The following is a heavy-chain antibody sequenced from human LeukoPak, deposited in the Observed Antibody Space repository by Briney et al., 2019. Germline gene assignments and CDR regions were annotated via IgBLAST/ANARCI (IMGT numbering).Heavy chain of an antibody. J-gene: IGHJ6*02. CDR2: IYPGGSDT. Sequence: GESLKISCKGSGYSFTSYWIGWVRQMPGKGLEWMGIIYPGGSDTRYSPSFQGQVTISADKSISTAYLQWSSLKASDTAMYYCARLWGPGADQYYYYYYGMDVWGQGTTVTVSS. D-gene: IGHD3-10*01. CDR3: ARLWGPGADQYYYYYYGMDV. CDR1: GYSFTSYW. V-gene: IGHV5-51*01.